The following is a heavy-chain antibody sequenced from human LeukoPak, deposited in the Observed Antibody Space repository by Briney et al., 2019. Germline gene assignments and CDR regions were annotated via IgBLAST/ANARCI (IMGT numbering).Heavy chain of an antibody. Sequence: ASVKVSCKASGYTFTGYYMHWVRQAPGQGLEWMGWINPNSGGTNYAQKFQGRVTMTRDTFISTAYMELSRLRSDDTAVYYCARDGPIMITFGGVIVRSDAFDIWGQGTMVTVSS. J-gene: IGHJ3*02. V-gene: IGHV1-2*02. CDR3: ARDGPIMITFGGVIVRSDAFDI. CDR2: INPNSGGT. D-gene: IGHD3-16*02. CDR1: GYTFTGYY.